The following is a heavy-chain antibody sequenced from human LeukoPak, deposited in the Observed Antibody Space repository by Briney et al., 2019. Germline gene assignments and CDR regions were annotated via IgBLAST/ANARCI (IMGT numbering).Heavy chain of an antibody. CDR3: ARSLDFGSGWTPYFDY. D-gene: IGHD6-19*01. Sequence: GASVKVSCKASGYTFTGYYMHWVRQAPGQGLEWMGWINPNSGGTNYAQKFQGRVTMTRDTSTSTVYMELSSLRSEDTAVYYCARSLDFGSGWTPYFDYWGQGTLVTVSS. V-gene: IGHV1-2*02. CDR2: INPNSGGT. CDR1: GYTFTGYY. J-gene: IGHJ4*02.